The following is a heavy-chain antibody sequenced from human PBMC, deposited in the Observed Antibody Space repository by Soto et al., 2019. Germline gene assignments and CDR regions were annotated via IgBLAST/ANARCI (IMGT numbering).Heavy chain of an antibody. V-gene: IGHV4-34*01. D-gene: IGHD3-10*01. CDR3: ARGGMRYYGSGSTYFDY. CDR2: INHSGST. Sequence: QVQLQQWGAGLLKPSETLSLTCAVYGGSFSGYYWSWIRQPPGKGLEWIGEINHSGSTNYNPSLKSRVTISVDTSKNQFSLTLSSVTAADTAVYYCARGGMRYYGSGSTYFDYWGQGTLVTVSS. J-gene: IGHJ4*02. CDR1: GGSFSGYY.